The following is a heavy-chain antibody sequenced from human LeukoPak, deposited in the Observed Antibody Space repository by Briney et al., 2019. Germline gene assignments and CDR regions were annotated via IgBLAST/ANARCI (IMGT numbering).Heavy chain of an antibody. V-gene: IGHV3-15*01. CDR1: GFTFSNAW. CDR2: IKSKTDGGTT. D-gene: IGHD2-15*01. Sequence: GGSLRLSCAASGFTFSNAWMSWVRQAPGKGLEWVGRIKSKTDGGTTDYAAPVKGRFTISRDDSKNTLYLQMNSLKTEDTAVYYCTLLAKGYYYYYYMDVWGKGTTVTVSS. J-gene: IGHJ6*03. CDR3: TLLAKGYYYYYYMDV.